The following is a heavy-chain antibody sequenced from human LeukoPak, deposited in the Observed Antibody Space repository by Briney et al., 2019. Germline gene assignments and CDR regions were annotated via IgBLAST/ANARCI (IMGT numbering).Heavy chain of an antibody. V-gene: IGHV3-23*01. D-gene: IGHD3-3*01. Sequence: EWVSAISGSGGSTYYADSVKGRFTISRDNSKNTLYLQMNSLRAEDTAVYYCAKDGITSDYDFWSGYYFDYWGQGTLVTV. CDR2: ISGSGGST. J-gene: IGHJ4*02. CDR3: AKDGITSDYDFWSGYYFDY.